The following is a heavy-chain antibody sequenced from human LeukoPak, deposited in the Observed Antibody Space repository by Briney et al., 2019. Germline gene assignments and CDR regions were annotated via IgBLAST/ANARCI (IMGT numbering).Heavy chain of an antibody. J-gene: IGHJ4*02. CDR2: IYSGGST. CDR3: ARDPGYCDNTSCYAANFDY. D-gene: IGHD2-2*01. Sequence: GGSLRLSCAVSGFTFSSYWMGWVRQAPGKGLAWVSLIYSGGSTYYADSVKGRFTISRDNSKNTLYLQMNSLRAEDTAVYYCARDPGYCDNTSCYAANFDYWGQGTLVTVSS. V-gene: IGHV3-66*01. CDR1: GFTFSSYW.